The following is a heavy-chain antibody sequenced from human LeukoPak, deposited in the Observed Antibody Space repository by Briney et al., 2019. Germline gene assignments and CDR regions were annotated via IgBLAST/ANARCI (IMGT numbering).Heavy chain of an antibody. Sequence: GDSVKVSCKASGYTFSGFYMYWVRQAPGQGLEWMGWIKPDSGATGYSQKFQGRVTMTRDTSISTLYMELSSLTSDDTAVHYCTRDGNWVRQDFDLWGQGTLVTVSS. V-gene: IGHV1-2*02. D-gene: IGHD7-27*01. CDR2: IKPDSGAT. J-gene: IGHJ4*02. CDR1: GYTFSGFY. CDR3: TRDGNWVRQDFDL.